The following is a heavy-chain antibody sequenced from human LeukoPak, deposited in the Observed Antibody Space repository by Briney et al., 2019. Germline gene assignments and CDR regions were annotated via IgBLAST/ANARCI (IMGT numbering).Heavy chain of an antibody. CDR2: IYYSGAT. Sequence: SETLSLTCAVYGGSFSGYYWSWIRQPPGKGLEWIGYIYYSGATSYNPSLESRVTLSVETSKNQFSLNLKSVIAADTAVYYCAREYYGSGTYYPNWFDPWGQGILVTVSS. D-gene: IGHD3-10*01. J-gene: IGHJ5*02. CDR3: AREYYGSGTYYPNWFDP. CDR1: GGSFSGYY. V-gene: IGHV4-34*11.